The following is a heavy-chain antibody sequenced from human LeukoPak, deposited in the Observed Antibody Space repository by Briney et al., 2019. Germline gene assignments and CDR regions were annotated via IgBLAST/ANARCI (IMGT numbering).Heavy chain of an antibody. CDR3: ASSRWLQCPLDY. CDR2: IYPGESDT. J-gene: IGHJ4*02. Sequence: GESLKISCKGSGYSFNSYLIGWVRQMPGKGLGWMGIIYPGESDTRYSPSFQGQVTISADKSITTAYLQWSSLKAWDTAMYYCASSRWLQCPLDYWGQGTLVTVSS. D-gene: IGHD5-24*01. CDR1: GYSFNSYL. V-gene: IGHV5-51*01.